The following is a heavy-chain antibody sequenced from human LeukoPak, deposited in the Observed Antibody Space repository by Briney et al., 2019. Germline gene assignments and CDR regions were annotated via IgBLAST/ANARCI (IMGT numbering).Heavy chain of an antibody. V-gene: IGHV3-48*03. D-gene: IGHD5-12*01. CDR2: SSSSGSTI. J-gene: IGHJ4*02. CDR1: GITFSSYE. Sequence: GGSLRLSCAASGITFSSYEMNWVRQAPGKGLEWVSHSSSSGSTIYYAGSVKGRFTIARDNAKNSVYLQMSSLRAEDTAVYYCARGSLHSAYGFDYWGQGTLVTVSS. CDR3: ARGSLHSAYGFDY.